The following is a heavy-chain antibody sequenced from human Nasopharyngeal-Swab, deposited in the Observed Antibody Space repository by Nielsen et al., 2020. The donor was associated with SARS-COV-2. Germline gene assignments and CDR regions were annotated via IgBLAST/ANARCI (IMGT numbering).Heavy chain of an antibody. J-gene: IGHJ3*02. CDR2: INPHSGGT. V-gene: IGHV1-2*04. D-gene: IGHD2-21*02. CDR1: GYTFTGYH. Sequence: ASVKVSCKASGYTFTGYHMHWVRQAPGQGLEWMGWINPHSGGTNYAQKFQGWVTMTRDTSISPAYMELSRLRSDDTAVYYCARENVVTTTLNGFDIWGQGTAVTVSS. CDR3: ARENVVTTTLNGFDI.